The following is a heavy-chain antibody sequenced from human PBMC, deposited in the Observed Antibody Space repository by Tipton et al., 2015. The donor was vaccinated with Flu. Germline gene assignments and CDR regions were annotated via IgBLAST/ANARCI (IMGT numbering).Heavy chain of an antibody. D-gene: IGHD6-6*01. J-gene: IGHJ4*02. CDR1: GFTFSSYG. CDR3: ARSSIAARFFDY. Sequence: SLRLSCAASGFTFSSYGMHWVRQAPGKGLEWVAVIWYDGSNKYYADSVKGRFTISRDNSKNTLYLQMNSLRAEDTAVYYCARSSIAARFFDYWGQGTLVTVSS. CDR2: IWYDGSNK. V-gene: IGHV3-33*01.